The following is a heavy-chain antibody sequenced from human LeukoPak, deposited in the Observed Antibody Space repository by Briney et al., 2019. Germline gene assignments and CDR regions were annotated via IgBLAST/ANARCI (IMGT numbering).Heavy chain of an antibody. J-gene: IGHJ4*02. V-gene: IGHV4-39*07. CDR1: GGSITSGTFY. Sequence: SETLSLTCTVSGGSITSGTFYWGWTRQPPGKGLEWIGEINHSGSTSYNPSLKSRVTISVDTSKNQFSLKLSSVTAADTAVYYCARGFDYYDSSGCDYWGQGTLVTVSS. CDR3: ARGFDYYDSSGCDY. CDR2: INHSGST. D-gene: IGHD3-22*01.